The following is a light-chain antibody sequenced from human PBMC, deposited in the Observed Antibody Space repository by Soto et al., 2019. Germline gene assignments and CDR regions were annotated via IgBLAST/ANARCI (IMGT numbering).Light chain of an antibody. Sequence: QSVLTQPPSVPAAPGQKVTIPCSGSSSNIGNSYVSWYQQLPGTAHKLLIYDNNKRPSGIPDRFSGSKSGTSATLGITGLQTGDEADYYCGTWDTSLSAGIFAGGTKRTVL. J-gene: IGLJ2*01. CDR3: GTWDTSLSAGI. CDR2: DNN. CDR1: SSNIGNSY. V-gene: IGLV1-51*01.